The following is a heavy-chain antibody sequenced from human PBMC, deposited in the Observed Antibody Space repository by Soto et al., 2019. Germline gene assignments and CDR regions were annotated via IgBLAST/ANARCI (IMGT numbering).Heavy chain of an antibody. V-gene: IGHV1-69*13. CDR2: IIPIFGTA. D-gene: IGHD6-19*01. CDR1: GGTFSSYA. Sequence: SVKVSCKASGGTFSSYAISWVRQAPGQGLEWMGGIIPIFGTANYAQKFQGRVTITADESTSTAYMELSSLRSEDTAVYYCARDLEAVGGYYYYYYMDVWGKGTTVTVSS. J-gene: IGHJ6*03. CDR3: ARDLEAVGGYYYYYYMDV.